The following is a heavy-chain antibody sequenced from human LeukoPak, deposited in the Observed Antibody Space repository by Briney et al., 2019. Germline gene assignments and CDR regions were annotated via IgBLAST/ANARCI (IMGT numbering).Heavy chain of an antibody. V-gene: IGHV3-48*04. CDR2: ISSSSNKV. Sequence: GGSLRLSCAASGFAISDYSMNWVRQVPGKGLEWVSYISSSSNKVYYADSVKGRFTISRDNAKNSLYLQMSNLRAEDTAVYFCARGGGLDVWGQGATVTVSS. J-gene: IGHJ6*02. CDR3: ARGGGLDV. CDR1: GFAISDYS. D-gene: IGHD3-16*01.